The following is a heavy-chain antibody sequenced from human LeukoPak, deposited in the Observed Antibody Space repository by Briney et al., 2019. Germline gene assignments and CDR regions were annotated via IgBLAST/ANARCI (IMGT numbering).Heavy chain of an antibody. CDR3: ARPSSYGHGNIDY. Sequence: RGESLKISCKGSGYSFTSYWIGWVRQMPGKGLEWMGIIYPGDSDTRYSLSFQGQVTISADKSISTAYLQWSSLKASDTAMYYCARPSSYGHGNIDYWGQGTLVTVSS. J-gene: IGHJ4*02. D-gene: IGHD5-18*01. V-gene: IGHV5-51*01. CDR2: IYPGDSDT. CDR1: GYSFTSYW.